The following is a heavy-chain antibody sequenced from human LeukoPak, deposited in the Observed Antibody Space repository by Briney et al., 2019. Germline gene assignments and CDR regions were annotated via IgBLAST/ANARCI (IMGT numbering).Heavy chain of an antibody. J-gene: IGHJ4*02. Sequence: GASEKVSCKASGYTFTSYDINWVRQATGQGLEWMGWMNPNSGNTGYAQKFQGRVTMTRNTSISTAYMELSSLRSEDTAVYYCARGSSAAGEVDYWGQGTLVTVSS. CDR1: GYTFTSYD. CDR3: ARGSSAAGEVDY. D-gene: IGHD6-13*01. CDR2: MNPNSGNT. V-gene: IGHV1-8*01.